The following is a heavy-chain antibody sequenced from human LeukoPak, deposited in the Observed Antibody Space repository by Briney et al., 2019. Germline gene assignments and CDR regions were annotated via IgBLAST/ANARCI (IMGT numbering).Heavy chain of an antibody. J-gene: IGHJ5*02. D-gene: IGHD2-2*01. CDR1: GDGVSSNIAA. CDR3: ARTGRYCSSTSCSFNWFDP. Sequence: SQTLSLTCAISGDGVSSNIAAWNWIRQSPSRGLEWLGRTYYRSKWYNDYAVSVKSRITINPDTSRNQFSLQLNSVTPEDTAVYYCARTGRYCSSTSCSFNWFDPWGQGTLVTVSS. CDR2: TYYRSKWYN. V-gene: IGHV6-1*01.